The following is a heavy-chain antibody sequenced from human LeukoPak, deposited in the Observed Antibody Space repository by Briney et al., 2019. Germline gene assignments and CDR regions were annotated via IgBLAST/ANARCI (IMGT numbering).Heavy chain of an antibody. D-gene: IGHD4-23*01. V-gene: IGHV4-59*08. CDR1: GGSTSSYY. CDR3: ARRPDYGGKPFDY. J-gene: IGHJ4*02. CDR2: IYYSGST. Sequence: SETLSLTCTVSGGSTSSYYWSWIRQRPGKGLEWIGYIYYSGSTNYNPSLMSRVTISVDTSKNQFSLKLSSVTAADTAVYYCARRPDYGGKPFDYWGQGTLVTLSS.